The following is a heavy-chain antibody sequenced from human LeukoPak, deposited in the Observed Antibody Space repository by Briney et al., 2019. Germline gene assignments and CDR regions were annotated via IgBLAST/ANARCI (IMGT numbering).Heavy chain of an antibody. CDR1: GYTFTSYA. D-gene: IGHD2-2*01. V-gene: IGHV7-4-1*02. Sequence: ASVTVSFKASGYTFTSYAMNWVRQAPGQGLEWMGWINTNTGNPTYAQGFTGRFVFSLDTSVSTAYLQISSLKAEDTAVYYCARLDCSSTSCHWGQGTLVTDSS. CDR3: ARLDCSSTSCH. CDR2: INTNTGNP. J-gene: IGHJ1*01.